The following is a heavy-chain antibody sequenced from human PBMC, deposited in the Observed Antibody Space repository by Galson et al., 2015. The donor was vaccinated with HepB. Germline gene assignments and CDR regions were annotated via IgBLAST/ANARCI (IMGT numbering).Heavy chain of an antibody. D-gene: IGHD3-22*01. CDR2: ISSSGSTI. J-gene: IGHJ4*02. Sequence: SLRLSCAASGFTFSSYEMNWVRQAPGKGLEWVSYISSSGSTIYYADSVKGRFTISRDNAKNSLYLQMNSLRAEDTAVYYCARELLTYYYDGSGPWGYWGQGTLVTVSS. CDR1: GFTFSSYE. V-gene: IGHV3-48*03. CDR3: ARELLTYYYDGSGPWGY.